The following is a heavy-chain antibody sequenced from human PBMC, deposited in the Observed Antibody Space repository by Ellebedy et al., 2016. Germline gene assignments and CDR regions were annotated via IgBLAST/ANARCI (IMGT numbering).Heavy chain of an antibody. CDR3: VKDLHYDILTGSFDY. J-gene: IGHJ4*02. Sequence: GGSLRLSCAAFGFNFDRFAMHWVRQAPGKALEWVSSINWNSRNIGYADSVRGRFTISRDNPKNSLHLQMNSLRGDDTAVYYCVKDLHYDILTGSFDYWGQGSPVTVSS. V-gene: IGHV3-9*01. CDR1: GFNFDRFA. CDR2: INWNSRNI. D-gene: IGHD3-9*01.